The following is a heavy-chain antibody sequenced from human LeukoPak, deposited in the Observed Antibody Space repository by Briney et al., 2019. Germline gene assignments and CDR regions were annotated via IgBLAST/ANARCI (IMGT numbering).Heavy chain of an antibody. CDR1: GFTFSTYS. V-gene: IGHV3-48*02. J-gene: IGHJ6*02. D-gene: IGHD3-10*01. Sequence: LPGGSLRLSCAASGFTFSTYSMNWVRQAPGKGLEWVSYISSSSSGMYYSDSVKGRFTISRDNAKNSLYLQMNSLTDEDTALYYCVRVVGYYFGMDVWGQGTTVTISS. CDR2: ISSSSSGM. CDR3: VRVVGYYFGMDV.